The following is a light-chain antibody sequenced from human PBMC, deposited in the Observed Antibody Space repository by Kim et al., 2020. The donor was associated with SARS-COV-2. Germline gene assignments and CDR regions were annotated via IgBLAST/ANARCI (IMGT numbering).Light chain of an antibody. CDR1: KLGDKY. Sequence: VAPGQTASITCSGDKLGDKYACWYQQKPGQSPVLVIYQDSKRPSGIPERFSGSNSGNTATLTISGTQAMDEADYYCQAWDSSKGVFGGGTQLTVL. V-gene: IGLV3-1*01. CDR3: QAWDSSKGV. CDR2: QDS. J-gene: IGLJ3*02.